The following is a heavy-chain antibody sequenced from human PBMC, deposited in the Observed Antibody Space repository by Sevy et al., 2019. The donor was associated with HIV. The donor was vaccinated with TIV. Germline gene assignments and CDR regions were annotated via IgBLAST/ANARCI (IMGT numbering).Heavy chain of an antibody. V-gene: IGHV1-2*02. CDR2: INPNSGGT. D-gene: IGHD6-19*01. Sequence: ASVKVSCKASGYTFTGYYMHWVRQAPGQGLEWMGWINPNSGGTNYAQKFQGRVTMTRDTSISTAYMELSRLRSDDTAVYYGAREIAVAGTWGGDYWGQGTLVTVSS. CDR3: AREIAVAGTWGGDY. J-gene: IGHJ4*02. CDR1: GYTFTGYY.